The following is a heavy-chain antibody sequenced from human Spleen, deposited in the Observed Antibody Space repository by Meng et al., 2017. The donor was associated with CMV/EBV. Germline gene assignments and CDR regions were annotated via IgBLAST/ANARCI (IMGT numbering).Heavy chain of an antibody. D-gene: IGHD4-23*01. CDR1: GYGFPTFG. CDR2: ITAYNGNT. Sequence: VSCKTSGYGFPTFGINWVRQAPGQGLEWLGLITAYNGNTYFAQKFQGRLTMTTDTSTSTATMELSSLRSDDTAVYYCARGTTAVYWGQGTLVTVSS. CDR3: ARGTTAVY. V-gene: IGHV1-18*01. J-gene: IGHJ4*02.